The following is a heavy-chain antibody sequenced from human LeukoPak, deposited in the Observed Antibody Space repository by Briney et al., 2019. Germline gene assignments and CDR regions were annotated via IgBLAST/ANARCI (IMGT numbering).Heavy chain of an antibody. CDR2: IYYGGST. Sequence: SETLSLTCTVSGDSIRTYYWSWIRQPPGKGLEWIGYIYYGGSTNYSPALKSRVTISVDTSKNQFSLKLSSVTAADTAVYYCARGQRSYFRAVDDWGQGTLVTVSS. J-gene: IGHJ4*02. D-gene: IGHD1-26*01. CDR1: GDSIRTYY. V-gene: IGHV4-59*01. CDR3: ARGQRSYFRAVDD.